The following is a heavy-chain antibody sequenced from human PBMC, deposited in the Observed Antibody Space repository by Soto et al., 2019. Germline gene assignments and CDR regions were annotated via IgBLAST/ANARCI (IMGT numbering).Heavy chain of an antibody. J-gene: IGHJ5*02. V-gene: IGHV4-59*08. CDR3: ARLLWSRGDWFDT. CDR1: GGSISSYY. Sequence: QVQLQESGPGLVKPSETLSLTCTVSGGSISSYYWSWLRQPPGKGLEWIGYIYYSGSTNYNPSLKSRVTISVDTSKNQFSLPLSSVTAAYTAVYYCARLLWSRGDWFDTWGQGTLVTVSS. D-gene: IGHD3-10*01. CDR2: IYYSGST.